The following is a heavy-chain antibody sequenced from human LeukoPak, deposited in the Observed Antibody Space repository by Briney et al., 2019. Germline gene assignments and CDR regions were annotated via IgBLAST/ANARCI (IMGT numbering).Heavy chain of an antibody. CDR3: ARRATPHN. J-gene: IGHJ4*02. Sequence: GGSLRLSCAASGFTFSDYYMSWLRQARGKGLEWVSYISNSGSTIYYADSVKGRFTISRDNAKNSLYLQMNSLRAEDTAVYYCARRATPHNWGQGTLVTVSS. CDR2: ISNSGSTI. CDR1: GFTFSDYY. V-gene: IGHV3-11*04.